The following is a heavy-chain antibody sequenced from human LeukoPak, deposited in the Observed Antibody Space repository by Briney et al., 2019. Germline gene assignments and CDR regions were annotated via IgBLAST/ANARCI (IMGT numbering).Heavy chain of an antibody. D-gene: IGHD1-1*01. J-gene: IGHJ4*02. CDR1: GYTFTSYY. CDR3: ARGLEPYGDY. V-gene: IGHV1-46*01. CDR2: INPSGGST. Sequence: GASVKVSCKAFGYTFTSYYMHWVRQAPGQGLEWMGIINPSGGSTSYAQKFQGRVTMTRNTSISTAYMELSSLRSEDTAVYYCARGLEPYGDYWGQGTLVTVSS.